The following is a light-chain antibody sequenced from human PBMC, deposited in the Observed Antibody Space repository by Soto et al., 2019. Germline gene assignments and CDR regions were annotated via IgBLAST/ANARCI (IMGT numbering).Light chain of an antibody. Sequence: QSVLTQPPSVSAAPGQKVTISCSGSSSNIGNNYVSWYQQLPGTAPKLLIYDNNERPSGIPDRFSGSKSGTSATLGITGLQTGDEADYYCGTWDDSLTVSYVFGTGTKLTVL. CDR3: GTWDDSLTVSYV. V-gene: IGLV1-51*01. CDR1: SSNIGNNY. CDR2: DNN. J-gene: IGLJ1*01.